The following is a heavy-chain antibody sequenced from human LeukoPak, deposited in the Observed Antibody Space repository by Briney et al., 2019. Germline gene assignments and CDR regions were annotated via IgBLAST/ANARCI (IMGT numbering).Heavy chain of an antibody. CDR1: GFTFSSYA. V-gene: IGHV3-23*01. CDR3: VKEYFGFAFDY. Sequence: PGGSLRLSCAASGFTFSSYAMSWVRPAPGKGLEWVSDITSSGDSTYYADSVKGRFTISRDNPKNTLDLQMNSPRAEDTAIYYCVKEYFGFAFDYWGQGTVVTVSS. J-gene: IGHJ4*02. D-gene: IGHD3-9*01. CDR2: ITSSGDST.